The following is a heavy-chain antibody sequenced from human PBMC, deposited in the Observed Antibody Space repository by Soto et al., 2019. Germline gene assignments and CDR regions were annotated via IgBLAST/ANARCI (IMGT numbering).Heavy chain of an antibody. D-gene: IGHD6-6*01. CDR2: IYYSGST. Sequence: PSETLSLTCTVSGGSISSGDYYWSWIRQPPGKGLEWIGYIYYSGSTYYNPSLKSRVTISVDTSKNQFSLKVSSVTAADTAVYYCARDRLYIAATEDYYYGMDVWGQGTTVTVSS. J-gene: IGHJ6*02. CDR1: GGSISSGDYY. CDR3: ARDRLYIAATEDYYYGMDV. V-gene: IGHV4-30-4*01.